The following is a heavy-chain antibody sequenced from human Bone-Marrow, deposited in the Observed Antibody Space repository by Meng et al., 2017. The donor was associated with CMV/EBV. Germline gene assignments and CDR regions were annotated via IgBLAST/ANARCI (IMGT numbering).Heavy chain of an antibody. CDR2: INPSSGGT. Sequence: ASVKVSCKASGYTFTGYYMHWVRQAPGQGPEWMGWINPSSGGTKNAQKLQGRVTMTTDTSTSTAYMELRSLRSDDTAVYYCARERERVYCSSTSCYTTYYYYYGMDVWGQGTTVTVSS. J-gene: IGHJ6*02. D-gene: IGHD2-2*02. V-gene: IGHV1-2*02. CDR3: ARERERVYCSSTSCYTTYYYYYGMDV. CDR1: GYTFTGYY.